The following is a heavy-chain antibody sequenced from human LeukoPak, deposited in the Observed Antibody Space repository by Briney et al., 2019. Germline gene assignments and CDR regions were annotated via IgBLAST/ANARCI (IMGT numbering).Heavy chain of an antibody. D-gene: IGHD3-22*01. CDR2: LYYSGSS. V-gene: IGHV4-39*01. J-gene: IGHJ4*02. CDR3: ASRGKYYYDSSGYYEEIDY. Sequence: SETLSLTCTVSGGSISSSDSYRGWIRQPPGKGLEWIGSLYYSGSSCYNPSLKSRVTISVDTSKNQFSLKLSSVTAADTAVYYCASRGKYYYDSSGYYEEIDYWGQGTLVTVSS. CDR1: GGSISSSDSY.